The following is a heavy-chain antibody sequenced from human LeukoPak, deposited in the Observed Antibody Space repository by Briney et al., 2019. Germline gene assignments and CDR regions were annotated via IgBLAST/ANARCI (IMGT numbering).Heavy chain of an antibody. D-gene: IGHD4-17*01. Sequence: GASVKVSYKASGYTFTGYYMHWVRQAPGQGLEWMGWINPNSGGTNYAQKFQGRVTMTRDTSISTAYMELSRLRSDDTAVYYCARPVTPGEVFDYWGQGTLVTVSS. CDR2: INPNSGGT. CDR3: ARPVTPGEVFDY. V-gene: IGHV1-2*02. J-gene: IGHJ4*02. CDR1: GYTFTGYY.